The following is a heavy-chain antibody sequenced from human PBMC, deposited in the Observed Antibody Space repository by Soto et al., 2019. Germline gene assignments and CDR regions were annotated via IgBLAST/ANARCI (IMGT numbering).Heavy chain of an antibody. CDR1: VFTFGNYW. CDR2: ISDYGRI. CDR3: ARGGLEPFDH. Sequence: PRGSLRLSCAASVFTFGNYWMHWVRQAPGKGLVWVSRISDYGRINYADSVKDRFIISRDDARSELYLQLNDLRVEDTATYYCARGGLEPFDHWGQGALVTVSS. D-gene: IGHD1-1*01. J-gene: IGHJ4*02. V-gene: IGHV3-74*01.